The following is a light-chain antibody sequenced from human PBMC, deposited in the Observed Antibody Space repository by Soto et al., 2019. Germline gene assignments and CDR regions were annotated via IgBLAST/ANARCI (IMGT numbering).Light chain of an antibody. CDR2: DVT. V-gene: IGLV2-11*01. CDR1: SSDVGGYNF. Sequence: QSALIQPRSVSGSPGQSVTISCTGTSSDVGGYNFVSWYQQHPGKVPKLMIYDVTKRPSGVPDRFSGSKSGNTASLTISGLHLEDEADYYCCSYAGSDTLGIFGGGTKVTVL. J-gene: IGLJ2*01. CDR3: CSYAGSDTLGI.